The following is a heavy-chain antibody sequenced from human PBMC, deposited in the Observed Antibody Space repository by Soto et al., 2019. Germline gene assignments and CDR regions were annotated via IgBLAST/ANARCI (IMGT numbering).Heavy chain of an antibody. Sequence: ETLSLTCSISGFAISRGYYWSWVRQPPGKGLEWIGSIYPSVSSYHNPSLATRLRLSIDTSKNQFTLNLTSVTAADTALYFCAREKVGTTFFDNWGQGIQVTVSS. V-gene: IGHV4-38-2*02. J-gene: IGHJ4*02. CDR2: IYPSVSS. CDR1: GFAISRGYY. CDR3: AREKVGTTFFDN. D-gene: IGHD1-1*01.